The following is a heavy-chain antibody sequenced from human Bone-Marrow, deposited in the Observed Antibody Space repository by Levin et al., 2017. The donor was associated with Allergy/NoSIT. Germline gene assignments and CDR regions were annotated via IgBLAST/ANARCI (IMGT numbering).Heavy chain of an antibody. Sequence: SGGSLRLSCAASGFTFSNYAMSWVRQAPGKGLEWVSSISGSGGSTNYADSVKGRFTISRDNSKNTLYLQVNSLRAEDTAVYYCAKYYDSSDLYYSHRFDPWGQGTLVTVSS. J-gene: IGHJ5*02. CDR3: AKYYDSSDLYYSHRFDP. CDR1: GFTFSNYA. D-gene: IGHD3-22*01. V-gene: IGHV3-23*01. CDR2: ISGSGGST.